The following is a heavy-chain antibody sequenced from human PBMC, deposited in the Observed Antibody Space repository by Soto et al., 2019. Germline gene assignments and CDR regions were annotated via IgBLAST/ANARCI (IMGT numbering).Heavy chain of an antibody. CDR2: LNPSSGDT. Sequence: GASVKVSCKASGSTFINFFIQWVRQAPGQGLEWMGWLNPSSGDTQYAEKFQDRDTMTRDASISTAHMEPRGVTTDDAXVYXXXRGLRGRNTDFWGQGATVTVSS. D-gene: IGHD3-10*01. CDR1: GSTFINFF. J-gene: IGHJ4*02. V-gene: IGHV1-2*02. CDR3: XRGLRGRNTDF.